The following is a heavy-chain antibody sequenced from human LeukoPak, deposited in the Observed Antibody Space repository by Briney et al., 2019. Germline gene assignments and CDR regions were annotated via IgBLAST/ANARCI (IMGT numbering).Heavy chain of an antibody. CDR3: ARGANYGGNWFDP. Sequence: SETLSLTCAVYGGSFSGYYWSWIRQPPGKGLEWIGAINHSGSTNYNPSLKSRVTISVDTSKNQFSLKLSSVTAADTAVYYCARGANYGGNWFDPWGQGTLVTVSS. D-gene: IGHD5-24*01. CDR1: GGSFSGYY. V-gene: IGHV4-34*01. J-gene: IGHJ5*02. CDR2: INHSGST.